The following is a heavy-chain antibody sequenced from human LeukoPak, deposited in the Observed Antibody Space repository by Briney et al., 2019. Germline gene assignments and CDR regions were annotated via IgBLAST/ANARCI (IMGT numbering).Heavy chain of an antibody. J-gene: IGHJ3*02. Sequence: PSETLSLTCTVSGGSISSSSYYWGWIRQPPGKGLEWIGSIYYSGSTYYNPSLKSRVTISVDTSKNQFSLKLSSVTAADTAVYYCARXXXGGNYDSSGSYAFDIWGQGTMVTVSS. CDR1: GGSISSSSYY. V-gene: IGHV4-39*07. CDR2: IYYSGST. CDR3: ARXXXGGNYDSSGSYAFDI. D-gene: IGHD3-22*01.